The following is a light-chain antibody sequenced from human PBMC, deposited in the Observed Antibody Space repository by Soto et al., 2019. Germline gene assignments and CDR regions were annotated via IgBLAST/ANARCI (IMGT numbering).Light chain of an antibody. Sequence: DIVMTQSPDFMAVSLGERATMNCKSSQSIFDRSYDKKYLAWYQQTAGKAPKVLISDASRLEAGVPSRFSGSGSGTDFTLTITSLQTDDFGTYYCQQYDVHPKTFGQGTKVDIK. J-gene: IGKJ1*01. CDR2: DAS. CDR3: QQYDVHPKT. CDR1: QSIFDRSYDKKY. V-gene: IGKV4-1*01.